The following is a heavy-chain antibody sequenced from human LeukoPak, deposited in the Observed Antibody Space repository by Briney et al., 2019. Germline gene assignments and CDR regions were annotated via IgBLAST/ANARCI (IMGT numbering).Heavy chain of an antibody. CDR1: GFTFRDYY. V-gene: IGHV3-11*05. J-gene: IGHJ4*02. D-gene: IGHD4-23*01. CDR3: ARDLRYGGNSRPLLAWDY. CDR2: INSSSSYI. Sequence: NPGGTLRLSCVASGFTFRDYYMSWIRRAPGKGLEWVSYINSSSSYIDYADSVKGRFSISRDNAKNSLHLQMKSLRAEDTAVYYCARDLRYGGNSRPLLAWDYWGQGTLVTVSS.